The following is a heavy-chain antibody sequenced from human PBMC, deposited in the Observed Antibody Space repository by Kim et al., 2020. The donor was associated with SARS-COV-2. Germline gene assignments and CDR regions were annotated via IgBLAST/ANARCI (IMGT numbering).Heavy chain of an antibody. J-gene: IGHJ6*02. CDR1: GGSISSNSYY. CDR2: IYYSGTT. Sequence: SETLSLTCTVSGGSISSNSYYWGWIRQPPGKGLEWIGTIYYSGTTYYNPSLRSRVTISVDTSKNQFSLRLSSVTAADTAVYYCARHEAVAGMGVGYYYGMDVWGQVTTVTVSS. CDR3: ARHEAVAGMGVGYYYGMDV. V-gene: IGHV4-39*01. D-gene: IGHD6-19*01.